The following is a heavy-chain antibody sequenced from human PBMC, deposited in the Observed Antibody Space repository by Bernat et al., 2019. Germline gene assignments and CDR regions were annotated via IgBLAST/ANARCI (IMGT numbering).Heavy chain of an antibody. J-gene: IGHJ4*02. CDR2: IYYSGTT. D-gene: IGHD5-12*01. V-gene: IGHV4-39*01. Sequence: QLQLQESGPGLVKPSETLSLTCTVSGISITSSSSYWGWIRQTPGKRLEWIGAIYYSGTTYYNPSLKSRVTMSVDASSNHFSLKVNALTAADTAVYYCARHLRQSGNTPDYWGQGTLVTVSS. CDR1: GISITSSSSY. CDR3: ARHLRQSGNTPDY.